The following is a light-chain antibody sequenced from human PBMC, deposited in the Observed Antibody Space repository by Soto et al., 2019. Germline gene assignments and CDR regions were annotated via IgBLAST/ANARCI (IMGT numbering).Light chain of an antibody. CDR1: SSDVGDYNY. J-gene: IGLJ3*02. Sequence: QSALTQPRSVSGSPGQSVTISCTGTSSDVGDYNYVSWYQQDPGKAPKLVIYDVSKRPSGVPDRFSGSKSGYTASLTISGLHAEDEADYYCCSFAGSYTFWVFGGGTKLTVL. CDR2: DVS. V-gene: IGLV2-11*01. CDR3: CSFAGSYTFWV.